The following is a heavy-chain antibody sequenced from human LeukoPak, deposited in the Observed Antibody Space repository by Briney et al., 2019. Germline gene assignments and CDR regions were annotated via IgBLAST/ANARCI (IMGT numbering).Heavy chain of an antibody. CDR2: ISSSSSYI. CDR3: ARYCSSTSCYYEDYGMDV. V-gene: IGHV3-21*01. Sequence: PGGSLRLSCAAYGFTFSSYSMNWVRQAPGKGLEWVSSISSSSSYIYYADSVKGRFTISRDNAKNSLYLQMNSLRAEDTAVYYCARYCSSTSCYYEDYGMDVWGQGTTVTVSS. CDR1: GFTFSSYS. J-gene: IGHJ6*02. D-gene: IGHD2-2*01.